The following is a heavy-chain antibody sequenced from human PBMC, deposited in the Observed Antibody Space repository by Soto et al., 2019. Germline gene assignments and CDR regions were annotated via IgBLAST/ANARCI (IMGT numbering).Heavy chain of an antibody. V-gene: IGHV4-31*03. CDR2: IYYSGST. CDR3: ARATQQLVPPFTRYYYYYMDV. Sequence: PSETLSLTCTVSGGSISSGGYYWSWIRQHPGKGLEWIGYIYYSGSTYYNPSLKSRVTISVDTSKNQFSLKLSSVTAADTAVYYCARATQQLVPPFTRYYYYYMDVWGKGTTVTVSS. D-gene: IGHD6-6*01. CDR1: GGSISSGGYY. J-gene: IGHJ6*03.